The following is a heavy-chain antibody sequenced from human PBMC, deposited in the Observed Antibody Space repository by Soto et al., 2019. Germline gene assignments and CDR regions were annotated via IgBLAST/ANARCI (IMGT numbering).Heavy chain of an antibody. CDR3: AKGGIYCTNAVCLNFYYMAV. CDR1: GFTFSNYA. CDR2: ITDSGGAT. D-gene: IGHD2-8*01. J-gene: IGHJ6*03. V-gene: IGHV3-23*01. Sequence: GGSLRLSCAASGFTFSNYAMTWVRHAPGKGLVWVSGITDSGGATYYADSVKGRFTISRDNSRNILYLQMNSLRAEDTAVYYCAKGGIYCTNAVCLNFYYMAVWGKGTTVTVSS.